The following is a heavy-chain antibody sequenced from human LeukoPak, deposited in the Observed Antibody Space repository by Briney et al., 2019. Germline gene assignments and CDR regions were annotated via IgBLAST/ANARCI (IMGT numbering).Heavy chain of an antibody. J-gene: IGHJ4*02. D-gene: IGHD3-22*01. Sequence: PGGSLRLSCAASGFTFSSYSMNWVRQAPGKGLEWVSSISSSSSYIYYADSVKGRFTISRDNAKNSLYLQMNSLRAEDTALNYCAKDSSGYYLFVLAYWGQGTLVTVSS. CDR2: ISSSSSYI. CDR3: AKDSSGYYLFVLAY. V-gene: IGHV3-21*04. CDR1: GFTFSSYS.